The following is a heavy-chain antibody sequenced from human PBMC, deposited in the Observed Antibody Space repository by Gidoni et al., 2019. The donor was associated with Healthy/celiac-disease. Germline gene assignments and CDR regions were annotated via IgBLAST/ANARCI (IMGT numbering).Heavy chain of an antibody. CDR2: IYTSGST. D-gene: IGHD4-17*01. CDR3: ARGPAYGDYVDY. V-gene: IGHV4-61*02. CDR1: GGSISSGSYY. Sequence: QVQLQESGPGLVKPSQTLSLTCTVSGGSISSGSYYWSWIRQPAGKELEWIGRIYTSGSTNYNPSLKSRVTISVDTSKNQFSLKLSSVTAADTAVYYCARGPAYGDYVDYWGQGTLVTVSS. J-gene: IGHJ4*02.